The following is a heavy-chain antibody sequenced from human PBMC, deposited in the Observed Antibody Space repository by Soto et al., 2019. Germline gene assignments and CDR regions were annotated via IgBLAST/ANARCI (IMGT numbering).Heavy chain of an antibody. Sequence: SVQVSCKASGGTFSSCAISWVRQAPGQGLEWMGGIIPIFGTANYAQKFQGRVTITADESTSTAYMELSSLRSEDTAVYYCARDHCSTSCPNWFDPWGPGTLVTVSS. D-gene: IGHD2-2*01. CDR2: IIPIFGTA. CDR1: GGTFSSCA. CDR3: ARDHCSTSCPNWFDP. J-gene: IGHJ5*02. V-gene: IGHV1-69*13.